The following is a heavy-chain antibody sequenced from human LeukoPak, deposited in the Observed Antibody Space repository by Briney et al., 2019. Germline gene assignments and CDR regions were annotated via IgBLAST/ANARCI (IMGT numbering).Heavy chain of an antibody. CDR3: AGAQAEVITVNNFDY. V-gene: IGHV1-46*01. CDR2: INPSGGST. D-gene: IGHD3-22*01. Sequence: ASVKVSCKASGYTFTSYYMHWVRQAPGQGLEWMGIINPSGGSTSYAQKFQGRVTMTRDTSTSTVYMELSGLRSEDTAVYYCAGAQAEVITVNNFDYWGQGTLVTVSS. CDR1: GYTFTSYY. J-gene: IGHJ4*02.